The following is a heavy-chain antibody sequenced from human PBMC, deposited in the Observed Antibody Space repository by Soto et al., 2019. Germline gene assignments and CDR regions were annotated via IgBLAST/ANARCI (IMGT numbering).Heavy chain of an antibody. J-gene: IGHJ5*02. CDR2: IYYSGST. CDR3: AREYGNLYNWFDP. V-gene: IGHV4-30-4*01. Sequence: NPSETLSLTCTVSGGSISSGDYYWSWIRQPPGKGLEWIGYIYYSGSTYYNPSLKSRVTISVDTSKNQFSLKLSSVTAADTAVYYCAREYGNLYNWFDPWGQGTLVTVSS. CDR1: GGSISSGDYY. D-gene: IGHD4-17*01.